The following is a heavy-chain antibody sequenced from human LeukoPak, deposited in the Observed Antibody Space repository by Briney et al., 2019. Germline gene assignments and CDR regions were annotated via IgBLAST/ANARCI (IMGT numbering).Heavy chain of an antibody. Sequence: SETLSLTCTVSGGSISSSSYYWGWIRQPPGKGLEWIGSIYYTGSIFYNPSLKSRATISVDTSKNQFSLKLNSVTAADTAVYYCARLRYSAYGGFDYWGQGTLVTVSS. D-gene: IGHD5-12*01. J-gene: IGHJ4*02. CDR3: ARLRYSAYGGFDY. V-gene: IGHV4-39*01. CDR1: GGSISSSSYY. CDR2: IYYTGSI.